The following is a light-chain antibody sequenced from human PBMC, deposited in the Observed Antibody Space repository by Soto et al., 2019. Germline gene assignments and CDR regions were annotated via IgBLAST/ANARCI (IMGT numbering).Light chain of an antibody. J-gene: IGLJ1*01. CDR3: SSFTRNSPYV. Sequence: QSALTQPASVSGSPGQSITISCTGTSSDVGGYKYVSWYQQYPGKAPKLMIYEVSHRPSGVSNSFSGSKSGNTASLTISGLQAEDEADYYCSSFTRNSPYVFGTGTKLTVL. CDR1: SSDVGGYKY. CDR2: EVS. V-gene: IGLV2-14*01.